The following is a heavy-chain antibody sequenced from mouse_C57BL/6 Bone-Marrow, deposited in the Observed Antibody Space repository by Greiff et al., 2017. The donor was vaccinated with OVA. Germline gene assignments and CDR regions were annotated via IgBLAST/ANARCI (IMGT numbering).Heavy chain of an antibody. CDR2: IHPNSGST. V-gene: IGHV1-64*01. Sequence: VQLQQPGAELVKPGASVKLSCKASGYTFTSYWMHWVKQRPGQGLEWIGMIHPNSGSTNYNEKFKSKATLTVDKSSSTAYMQLSSLTSEDSAVYYCALTTVVAEENYFDYWGQGTTLTVSS. CDR1: GYTFTSYW. D-gene: IGHD1-1*01. CDR3: ALTTVVAEENYFDY. J-gene: IGHJ2*01.